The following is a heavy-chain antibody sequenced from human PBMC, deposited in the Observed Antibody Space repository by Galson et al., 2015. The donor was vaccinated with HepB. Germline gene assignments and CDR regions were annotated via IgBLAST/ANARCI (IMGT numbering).Heavy chain of an antibody. CDR1: GFTFSSYA. Sequence: SLRLSCAASGFTFSSYAMHWVRQAPGKGLEWVAVISYDGSNKYYADSVKGRFTISRDNSKNTLYLQMNSLRAEDTAVYYCARDPHSSSWYDYWGQGTLVTVSS. CDR2: ISYDGSNK. D-gene: IGHD6-13*01. V-gene: IGHV3-30*04. CDR3: ARDPHSSSWYDY. J-gene: IGHJ4*02.